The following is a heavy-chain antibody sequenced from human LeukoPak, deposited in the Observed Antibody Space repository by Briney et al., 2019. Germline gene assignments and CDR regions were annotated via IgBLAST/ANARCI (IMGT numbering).Heavy chain of an antibody. CDR2: ISFDGSNK. D-gene: IGHD2-15*01. V-gene: IGHV3-30*18. CDR1: GFTFSSYG. J-gene: IGHJ5*02. Sequence: GGSLRLSCAASGFTFSSYGMHWVRQAPGKGLEWVAVISFDGSNKYYADSVKGRFTISRDNSKNTLYLQMNSLRAEDTAVYYCAKEGGHRNWFDPWGQGTLVTVSS. CDR3: AKEGGHRNWFDP.